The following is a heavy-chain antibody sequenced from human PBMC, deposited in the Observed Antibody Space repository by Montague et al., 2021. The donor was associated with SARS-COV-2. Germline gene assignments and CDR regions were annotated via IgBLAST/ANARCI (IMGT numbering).Heavy chain of an antibody. Sequence: SETLSLTCAVYGGSFSGYYWGWIRQPPGKGLEWIGEINHSGSTNYNPYLKSRVTISVDTSKKQFSLRLNSVTAADTAVYDCATVKKVSLTIMFRSGWFDPWGQGTLVTVSS. CDR1: GGSFSGYY. D-gene: IGHD6-25*01. CDR3: ATVKKVSLTIMFRSGWFDP. V-gene: IGHV4-34*01. J-gene: IGHJ5*02. CDR2: INHSGST.